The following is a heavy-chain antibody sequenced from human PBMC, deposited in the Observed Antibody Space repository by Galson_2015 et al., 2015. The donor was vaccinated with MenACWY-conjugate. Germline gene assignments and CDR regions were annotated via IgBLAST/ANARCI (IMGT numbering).Heavy chain of an antibody. D-gene: IGHD3-10*01. V-gene: IGHV3-7*01. J-gene: IGHJ4*02. Sequence: SLRLSCAASGFTFGTYWMTWVRQAPGKGLEWVANMKYDGSEQYYVDSVRGRFTISGDNAKNSLYLQMNSLRPEDTAVYYCVRPIMTFAAVRSLDNWGQGTVVTVSS. CDR3: VRPIMTFAAVRSLDN. CDR2: MKYDGSEQ. CDR1: GFTFGTYW.